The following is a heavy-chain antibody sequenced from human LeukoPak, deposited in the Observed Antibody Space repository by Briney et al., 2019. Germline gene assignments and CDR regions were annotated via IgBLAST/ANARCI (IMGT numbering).Heavy chain of an antibody. CDR2: ISSNGGST. CDR3: VKDSEVVPAMANWFDP. Sequence: GGSLRLSCSASGFPFSSYAMHWVRQAPGKGLEYVSAISSNGGSTYYADSVKGRFTISRDNYKNTLYLQMSSLRAEDTAVYYCVKDSEVVPAMANWFDPWGQGTLVTVSS. CDR1: GFPFSSYA. V-gene: IGHV3-64D*06. J-gene: IGHJ5*02. D-gene: IGHD2-2*01.